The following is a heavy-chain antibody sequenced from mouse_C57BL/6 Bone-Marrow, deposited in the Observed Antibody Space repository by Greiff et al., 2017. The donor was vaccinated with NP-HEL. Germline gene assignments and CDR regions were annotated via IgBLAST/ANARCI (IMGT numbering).Heavy chain of an antibody. Sequence: VKLQQPGAELVRPGTSVKLSCKASGYTFTSYWMHWVKQRPGQGLEWIGVIDPSDSYTNYNQKFKGKATLTVDTSSSTAYMQLSSLTSEDSAVYYCAKGEPYWDWGQGTLVTVSA. CDR1: GYTFTSYW. V-gene: IGHV1-59*01. J-gene: IGHJ3*01. CDR3: AKGEPYWD. D-gene: IGHD4-1*01. CDR2: IDPSDSYT.